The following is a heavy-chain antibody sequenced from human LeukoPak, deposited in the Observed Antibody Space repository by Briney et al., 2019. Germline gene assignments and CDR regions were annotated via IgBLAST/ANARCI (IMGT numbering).Heavy chain of an antibody. D-gene: IGHD5-12*01. V-gene: IGHV3-43D*04. Sequence: GGSLRLSCAASGFTFDDYGMHWVRQAPGKGLEWVALVSWDGESTYYAGSVKGRFTISRDNSAKSLYLQLNSLRPEDTALYYCARDRGYEGKFHLDYWGQGTLVTVSS. CDR3: ARDRGYEGKFHLDY. CDR1: GFTFDDYG. J-gene: IGHJ4*02. CDR2: VSWDGEST.